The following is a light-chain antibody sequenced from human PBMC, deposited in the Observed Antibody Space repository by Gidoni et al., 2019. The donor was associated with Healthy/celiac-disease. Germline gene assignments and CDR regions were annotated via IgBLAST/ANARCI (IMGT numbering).Light chain of an antibody. CDR3: QQSYSTPIT. CDR2: AAS. Sequence: DIQMTQSPSSLSASVGDRVTITCRASQSISSYLHWYQQKPGKAPKLLIYAASSLQSGVPSRFSGSGSGTDFTLTIRSLQPEDFATYYCQQSYSTPITFXQXTRLEIK. V-gene: IGKV1-39*01. J-gene: IGKJ5*01. CDR1: QSISSY.